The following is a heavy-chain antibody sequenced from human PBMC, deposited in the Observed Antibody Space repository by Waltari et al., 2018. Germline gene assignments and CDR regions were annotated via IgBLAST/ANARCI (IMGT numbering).Heavy chain of an antibody. CDR1: GFTVSNNY. Sequence: EVQLVETGGGLIQPGGSLRLSCAASGFTVSNNYMSWVRQPPGAGLRWVSFIDCGGSTYYIGSVKGRFTISRDNAKNTLYLEMNSLRAEDTAVYYCKTRDYWGQGTLVTVSS. V-gene: IGHV3-53*02. J-gene: IGHJ4*02. CDR2: IDCGGST. CDR3: KTRDY.